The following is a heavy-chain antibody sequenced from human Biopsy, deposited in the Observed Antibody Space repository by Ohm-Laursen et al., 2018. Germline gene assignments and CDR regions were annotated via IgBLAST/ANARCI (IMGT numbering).Heavy chain of an antibody. CDR1: GGSISNNNYY. D-gene: IGHD3-22*01. CDR3: ARYYDTSGCYYGS. J-gene: IGHJ5*02. Sequence: SQTLSLTWTVSGGSISNNNYYWGWIRQPPGKGLEWIGSIFYRGSTHYKPPLKSRVNISVDTSKNQFSLKLNSVTAADTAVYYCARYYDTSGCYYGSWGQGTLVTVSS. CDR2: IFYRGST. V-gene: IGHV4-39*01.